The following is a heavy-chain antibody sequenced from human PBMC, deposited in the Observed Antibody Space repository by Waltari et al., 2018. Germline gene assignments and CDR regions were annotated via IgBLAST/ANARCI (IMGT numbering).Heavy chain of an antibody. V-gene: IGHV3-48*03. Sequence: EVQLVESGGGLVQPGGSLRLSCAASGFSFNTFDMKWVRRAPGKGLEWVSYIRSGGYTRYYADSVKGRFTISTDNAKNSLYLQMNSLTVEDTGVYYCARSRSSIWGLDYWGQGIQVTVSS. J-gene: IGHJ4*02. CDR1: GFSFNTFD. D-gene: IGHD3-16*01. CDR3: ARSRSSIWGLDY. CDR2: IRSGGYTR.